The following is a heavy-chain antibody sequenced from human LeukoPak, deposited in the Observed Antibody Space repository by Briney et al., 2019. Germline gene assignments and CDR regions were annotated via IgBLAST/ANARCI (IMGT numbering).Heavy chain of an antibody. CDR2: INPSGGST. J-gene: IGHJ4*02. CDR1: GYTFTSYY. D-gene: IGHD3-16*01. Sequence: AASVKVSCKASGYTFTSYYMHWVRQAPGQGLEWMGIINPSGGSTSYAQKFQGRVTMTRDMSTSIVYMELSRLRSDDTAVYYCARVALRVITFGGAHFYYFDYWGQGTLVTVSS. CDR3: ARVALRVITFGGAHFYYFDY. V-gene: IGHV1-46*01.